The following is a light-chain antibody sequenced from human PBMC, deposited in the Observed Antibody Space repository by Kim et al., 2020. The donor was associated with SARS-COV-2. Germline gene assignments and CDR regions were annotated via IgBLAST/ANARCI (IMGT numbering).Light chain of an antibody. V-gene: IGLV3-1*01. CDR2: QDR. CDR1: KLGDKY. CDR3: RTWDSSTEV. Sequence: SYEPTQPPSVSESPGQTASITCTGDKLGDKYASWYQQKTGQSPVLEIYQDRKRTSGIPERFSGSNSGNTATLTISGTQAMDEADYYCRTWDSSTEVFGGGTQLTV. J-gene: IGLJ2*01.